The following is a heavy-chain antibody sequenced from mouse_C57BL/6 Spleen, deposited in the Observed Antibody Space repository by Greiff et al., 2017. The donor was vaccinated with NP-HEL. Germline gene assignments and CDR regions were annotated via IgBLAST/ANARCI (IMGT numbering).Heavy chain of an antibody. CDR3: ARRITTVHYFDY. Sequence: EVNVVESGGGLVKPGGSLKLSCAASGFTFSDYGMHWVRQAPEKGLEWVAYISSGSSTIYYADTVKGRFTISRDNAKNTLFLQMTSLRSEDTAMYYCARRITTVHYFDYWGQGTTLTVSS. CDR1: GFTFSDYG. J-gene: IGHJ2*01. CDR2: ISSGSSTI. V-gene: IGHV5-17*01. D-gene: IGHD1-1*01.